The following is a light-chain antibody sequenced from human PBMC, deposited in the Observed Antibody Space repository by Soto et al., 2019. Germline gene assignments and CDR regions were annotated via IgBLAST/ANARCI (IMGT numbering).Light chain of an antibody. Sequence: EIVLTQSPGTLSLSPGERATLSCRASQRVRSSFLAWYQQKPGQAPRLLIYGASSRATGIPDRFSGSGSGTDFTLTISGLEPEDFAVYYCQQYGSSSWTVGQGTKVVIK. CDR1: QRVRSSF. V-gene: IGKV3-20*01. CDR2: GAS. J-gene: IGKJ1*01. CDR3: QQYGSSSWT.